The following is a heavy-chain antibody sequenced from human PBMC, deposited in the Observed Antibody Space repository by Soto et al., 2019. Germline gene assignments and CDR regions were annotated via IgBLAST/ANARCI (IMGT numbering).Heavy chain of an antibody. CDR3: AADDCSSTSCYSDYYYGMDV. CDR2: IVVGSGNT. J-gene: IGHJ6*02. V-gene: IGHV1-58*01. Sequence: SVKVSCKASGFTFTSSAVQWVRQARGQRLEWIGWIVVGSGNTNYAQKFQERVTITRDMSTSTAYMELSSLRSEDTAVYYCAADDCSSTSCYSDYYYGMDVWGQGTTVNVSS. D-gene: IGHD2-2*01. CDR1: GFTFTSSA.